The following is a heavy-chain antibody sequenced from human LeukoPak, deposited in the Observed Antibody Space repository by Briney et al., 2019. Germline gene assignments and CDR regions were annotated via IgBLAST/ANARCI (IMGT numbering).Heavy chain of an antibody. CDR2: IYYSGST. CDR3: ARDHPPHGNWFDP. V-gene: IGHV4-31*03. J-gene: IGHJ5*02. CDR1: GGSISSGGYY. Sequence: PSQTLSLTCTVSGGSISSGGYYWSWIRQHPGKGLEWIGYIYYSGSTYYNPSLKSRVTISVDTSKNQFSLKLSSVTAADTAVYYCARDHPPHGNWFDPWGQGTLVTVSS.